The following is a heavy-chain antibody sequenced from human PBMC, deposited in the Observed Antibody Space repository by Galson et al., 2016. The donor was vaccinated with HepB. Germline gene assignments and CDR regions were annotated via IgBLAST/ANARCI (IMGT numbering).Heavy chain of an antibody. Sequence: SLRLSCAASGFTFSSYAMDWVRQAPVRGLEWVAYISHDESVKHYADSVRGRCTISRDHSKNTLYLQMTSLRPEDSAVYFCARNDDQGVGGNHGMDVWGQGTTVTVSS. CDR1: GFTFSSYA. D-gene: IGHD3-16*01. V-gene: IGHV3-30*14. CDR3: ARNDDQGVGGNHGMDV. CDR2: ISHDESVK. J-gene: IGHJ6*02.